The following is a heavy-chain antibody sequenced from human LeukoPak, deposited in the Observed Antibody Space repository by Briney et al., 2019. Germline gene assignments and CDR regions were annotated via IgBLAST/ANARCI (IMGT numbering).Heavy chain of an antibody. Sequence: GRSLRLSCAASGFTFDDYAMHWVRQAPGKGLEWVSGISRNSGSIGYADSVKGRFTISRDNAKNSLYLQMNSLRAEDMALYYCAKESSSGYYFDYWGQGTLVTVSS. CDR1: GFTFDDYA. CDR3: AKESSSGYYFDY. CDR2: ISRNSGSI. V-gene: IGHV3-9*03. D-gene: IGHD6-19*01. J-gene: IGHJ4*02.